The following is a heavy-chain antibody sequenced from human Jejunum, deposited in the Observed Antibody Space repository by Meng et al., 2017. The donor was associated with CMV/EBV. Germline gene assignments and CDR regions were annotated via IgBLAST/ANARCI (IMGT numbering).Heavy chain of an antibody. CDR3: ASWSGEAIDY. V-gene: IGHV4-31*02. CDR1: GGSSSRRTYY. D-gene: IGHD3-3*01. CDR2: IYYSGST. Sequence: VSGGSSSRRTYYWTWRRQDPGKGLDDIGNIYYSGSTYYRPALRSRVTISVDTSKNQVSRRRRAVTAADTAVYYCASWSGEAIDYWGQGTRVTVSS. J-gene: IGHJ4*02.